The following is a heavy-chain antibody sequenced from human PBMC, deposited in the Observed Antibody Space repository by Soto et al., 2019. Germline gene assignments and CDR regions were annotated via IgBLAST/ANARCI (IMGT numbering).Heavy chain of an antibody. J-gene: IGHJ4*02. Sequence: ASVKVSCKTSGFTFSNSAVQWVRQARGQRLEWMGWIVVGSGNTNYAQKFRERVTISRDMSTSTAHMEVTSLTSEDTAVYFCARILMNYYRLDYWGQGTLVTVSS. V-gene: IGHV1-58*01. D-gene: IGHD3-10*01. CDR1: GFTFSNSA. CDR3: ARILMNYYRLDY. CDR2: IVVGSGNT.